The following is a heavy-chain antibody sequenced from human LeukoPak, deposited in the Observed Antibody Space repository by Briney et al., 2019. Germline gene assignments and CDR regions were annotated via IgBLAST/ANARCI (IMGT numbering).Heavy chain of an antibody. Sequence: GGSLRLSCAASGFTVGSNYMSWVRQAPGKGLEWVAVISYDGSNEYYADSVKGRFTISRDNSKNTLYLQMNSLRAEDTAVYYCAREQVVGRIAAAAPGYWGQGTLVTVSS. CDR1: GFTVGSNY. J-gene: IGHJ4*02. CDR2: ISYDGSNE. D-gene: IGHD6-13*01. V-gene: IGHV3-30-3*01. CDR3: AREQVVGRIAAAAPGY.